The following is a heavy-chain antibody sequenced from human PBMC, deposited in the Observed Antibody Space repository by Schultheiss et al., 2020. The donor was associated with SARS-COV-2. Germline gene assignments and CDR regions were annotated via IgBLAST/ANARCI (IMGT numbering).Heavy chain of an antibody. V-gene: IGHV1-18*01. J-gene: IGHJ4*02. CDR2: ISAYNGNT. D-gene: IGHD3-3*01. CDR3: ARRFWSGSYFDY. CDR1: GYTFTSYG. Sequence: ASVKVSCKASGYTFTSYGISWVRQAPGQGLEWMGWISAYNGNTNYAQKFQGRVTMTRDTSISTAYMELSRLRSDDTAVYYCARRFWSGSYFDYWGQGTLVTVSS.